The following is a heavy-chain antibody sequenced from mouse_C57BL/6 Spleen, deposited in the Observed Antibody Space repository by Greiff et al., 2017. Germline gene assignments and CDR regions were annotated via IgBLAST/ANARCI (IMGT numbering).Heavy chain of an antibody. CDR3: ARRPYDYDGGYYFDY. V-gene: IGHV5-17*01. CDR1: GFTFSDYG. Sequence: EVQLVESGGGLVKPGGSLKLSCAASGFTFSDYGMHWVRQAPEKGLEWVAYISSGSSTIYYADTVKGRVTISRDNAKNTLFLQMTSLRSEDTAMYYCARRPYDYDGGYYFDYWGQGTTLTVSS. J-gene: IGHJ2*01. CDR2: ISSGSSTI. D-gene: IGHD2-4*01.